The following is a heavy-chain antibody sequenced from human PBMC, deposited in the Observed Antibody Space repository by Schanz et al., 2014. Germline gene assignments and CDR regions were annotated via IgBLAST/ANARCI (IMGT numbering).Heavy chain of an antibody. D-gene: IGHD1-1*01. Sequence: QVQLQESGPGLVKPSQTLSLTCTVSGGSIRSGTYYWSWIRQPAGKALEWVGRVFPNGITNYNPSLKSRVPISLDPPKNHFSVTLTSLTAADTAVYYCAQDTTWRLDLWGRGTLVTVSS. CDR3: AQDTTWRLDL. J-gene: IGHJ2*01. CDR1: GGSIRSGTYY. V-gene: IGHV4-61*02. CDR2: VFPNGIT.